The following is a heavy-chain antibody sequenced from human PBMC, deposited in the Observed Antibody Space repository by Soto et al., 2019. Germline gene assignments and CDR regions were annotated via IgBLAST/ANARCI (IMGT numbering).Heavy chain of an antibody. D-gene: IGHD1-1*01. CDR3: ARWNGTFYFDS. V-gene: IGHV3-48*01. CDR1: GFAFSTYS. Sequence: GGSLRLSCAASGFAFSTYSMNWVRQAPGKGLEWVSYISSSSSTIYYADSVKGRFTISRDNAKNSLYLQMNSLRAEDTAVYYCARWNGTFYFDSPAQGTLDIVSS. J-gene: IGHJ4*02. CDR2: ISSSSSTI.